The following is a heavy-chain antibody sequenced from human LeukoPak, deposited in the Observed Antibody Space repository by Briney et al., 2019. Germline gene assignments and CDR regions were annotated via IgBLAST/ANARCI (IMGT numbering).Heavy chain of an antibody. CDR2: IYYSGST. CDR3: ARGDSSSWYDK. D-gene: IGHD6-13*01. CDR1: GGSISSYY. Sequence: SETLSLTCTVSGGSISSYYWSWIRQPPGKGLEWIGNIYYSGSTNYNPSLKSRVTISVDTSKNQFSLKLSSVTAADTAVYYCARGDSSSWYDKWGQGTLVTVSS. V-gene: IGHV4-59*01. J-gene: IGHJ5*02.